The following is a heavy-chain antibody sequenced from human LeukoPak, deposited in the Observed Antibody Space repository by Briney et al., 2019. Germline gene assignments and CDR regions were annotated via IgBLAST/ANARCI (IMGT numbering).Heavy chain of an antibody. CDR1: GFTFDDYA. J-gene: IGHJ3*02. CDR3: AKDPQRSGYYRDAFDI. D-gene: IGHD3-3*01. Sequence: PGGSLRLSCAASGFTFDDYAMHWVRQAPGKGLEWVSAISGSGGSTYYADSVKGRFTISRDNSKNTLYLQMNSLRAEDTAVYYCAKDPQRSGYYRDAFDIWGQGTMVTVSS. CDR2: ISGSGGST. V-gene: IGHV3-23*01.